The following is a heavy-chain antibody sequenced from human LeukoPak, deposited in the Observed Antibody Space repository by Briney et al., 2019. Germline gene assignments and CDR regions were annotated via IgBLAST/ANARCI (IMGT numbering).Heavy chain of an antibody. D-gene: IGHD5-12*01. CDR2: ISYDGSNK. CDR1: GFTFSSYA. CDR3: AREGIVATMDY. V-gene: IGHV3-30-3*01. J-gene: IGHJ4*02. Sequence: PGGSLRLSCAASGFTFSSYAMHWVRQAPGKGLEWVAVISYDGSNKYYADSVKGRFTISRDNSKNTLYLQMNSLRAEDTAVYYCAREGIVATMDYWGQGTLVTVSS.